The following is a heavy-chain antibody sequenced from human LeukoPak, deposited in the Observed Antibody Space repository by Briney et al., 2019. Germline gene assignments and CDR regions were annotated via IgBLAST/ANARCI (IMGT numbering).Heavy chain of an antibody. D-gene: IGHD3-3*01. V-gene: IGHV1-2*02. CDR1: GYSFTDYY. CDR2: INPKSGEI. J-gene: IGHJ4*02. Sequence: ASVKVSCKASGYSFTDYYIHWVRLAPGQGLEWMGWINPKSGEIKYAQNLQGRVSLTRDSSINTASMELGGLRFDDTAVYFCARGIKFYDYWTYFDFWGQGTPVTVSS. CDR3: ARGIKFYDYWTYFDF.